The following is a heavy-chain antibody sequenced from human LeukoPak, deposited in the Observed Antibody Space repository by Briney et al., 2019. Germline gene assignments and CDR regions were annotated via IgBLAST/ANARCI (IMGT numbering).Heavy chain of an antibody. CDR2: IKQDGSEK. CDR1: GFTFSSYW. V-gene: IGHV3-7*01. J-gene: IGHJ4*02. Sequence: GGSLRLSCAASGFTFSSYWMSWVRQAPGKGLEWVANIKQDGSEKYYVDSVKGRFTISRDNAKNSLYLQMNSLRAEDTAVYYCARDPSSDFWSGYADYWGQGTLVTVSS. D-gene: IGHD3-3*01. CDR3: ARDPSSDFWSGYADY.